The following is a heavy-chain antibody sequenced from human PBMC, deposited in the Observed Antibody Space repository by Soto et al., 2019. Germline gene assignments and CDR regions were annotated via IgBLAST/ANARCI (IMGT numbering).Heavy chain of an antibody. CDR1: GGSFSGYY. J-gene: IGHJ5*02. CDR3: ARRGNYGDWFDP. D-gene: IGHD4-17*01. CDR2: INHSGST. Sequence: SETLSLTCAVYGGSFSGYYWSWIRQPPGKGLEWIGEINHSGSTNYNPSLKSRVTISVDTSKNQFSLKLSSVTAADTAVYYCARRGNYGDWFDPWGQGTLVTVSS. V-gene: IGHV4-34*01.